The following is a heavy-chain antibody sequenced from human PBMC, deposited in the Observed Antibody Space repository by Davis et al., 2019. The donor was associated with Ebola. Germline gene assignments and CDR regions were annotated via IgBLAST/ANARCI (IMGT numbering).Heavy chain of an antibody. D-gene: IGHD3-9*01. Sequence: GESLKISCAASGFTFSRYDMHWVRQATGKGLEWVSAVGTAGDTYYADSVKGRVTISRENAKNSLYLQMSSLRAGDTAVYYCARAARFRYFDWSLTTWGQGTLVTVSS. CDR1: GFTFSRYD. CDR2: VGTAGDT. V-gene: IGHV3-13*01. J-gene: IGHJ4*02. CDR3: ARAARFRYFDWSLTT.